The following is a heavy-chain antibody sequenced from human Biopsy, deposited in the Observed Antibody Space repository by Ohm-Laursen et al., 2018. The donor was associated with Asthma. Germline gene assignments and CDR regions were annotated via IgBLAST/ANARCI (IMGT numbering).Heavy chain of an antibody. D-gene: IGHD3-3*01. CDR3: ARDFGGWYYFDN. CDR1: GGSISGFY. CDR2: IYYTGTT. Sequence: TLTLTCAVSGGSISGFYWSWIRQPPGKGLEWIGYIYYTGTTNYNPSLKSRVSISVDTSKNQFSLKLTSVTAADTAVYYCARDFGGWYYFDNWGQGSLVTVSS. V-gene: IGHV4-59*01. J-gene: IGHJ4*02.